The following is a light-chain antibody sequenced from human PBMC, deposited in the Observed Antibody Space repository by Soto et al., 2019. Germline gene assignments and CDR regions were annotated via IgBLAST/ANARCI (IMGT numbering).Light chain of an antibody. V-gene: IGKV1-39*01. Sequence: DIQMTQSPSSLSASVGDTVTITCRASQSISSYLNWYQQKPGKATKLLIYAASSLQSGVRSRFSGSGSGTDFTLTISSLQPEDFATYYCQQSYSTPQTFGQGTTVDIK. CDR2: AAS. J-gene: IGKJ1*01. CDR1: QSISSY. CDR3: QQSYSTPQT.